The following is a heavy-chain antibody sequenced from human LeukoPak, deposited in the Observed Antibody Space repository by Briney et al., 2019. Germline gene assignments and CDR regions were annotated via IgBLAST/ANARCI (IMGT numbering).Heavy chain of an antibody. V-gene: IGHV3-30*18. CDR2: ISYDGSNK. D-gene: IGHD3-10*01. Sequence: GGSLRLSCAASGFTFDDYAMHWVRQAPGKGLEWVAVISYDGSNKYYADSVKGRFTISRDNSKNTLYLQMNSLRAEDTAVYYCAKAPYYYGSGSYYKAPEYFQHWGQGTLVTVSS. CDR1: GFTFDDYA. CDR3: AKAPYYYGSGSYYKAPEYFQH. J-gene: IGHJ1*01.